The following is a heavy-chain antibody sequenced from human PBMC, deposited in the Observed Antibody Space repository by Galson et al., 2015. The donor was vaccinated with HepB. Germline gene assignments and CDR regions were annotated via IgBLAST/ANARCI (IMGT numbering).Heavy chain of an antibody. CDR1: GFTFSDFY. V-gene: IGHV3-11*05. J-gene: IGHJ4*02. Sequence: SLRLSCAASGFTFSDFYFSWVRQAPGKGPEWISYISDSSSYSYYAESVKGRFTISRDNAKNSLYLQMNSLRAEDTATYYCTRDLLGGYADSWGQGTLVIVSS. CDR2: ISDSSSYS. D-gene: IGHD5-12*01. CDR3: TRDLLGGYADS.